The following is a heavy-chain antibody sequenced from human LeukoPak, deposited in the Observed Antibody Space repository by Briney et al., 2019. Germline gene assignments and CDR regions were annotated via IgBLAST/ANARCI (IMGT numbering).Heavy chain of an antibody. CDR1: GYNFTGYH. CDR2: MNPNSGGT. Sequence: ASVKVSCKASGYNFTGYHLHWVRQAPGQGLEWMGNMNPNSGGTNSAQKFQGRVIMTRDTSISTAYMELNRPRSDDTAVYYCARVLNGWDLQPFDCWGQGTLVTVSS. CDR3: ARVLNGWDLQPFDC. V-gene: IGHV1-2*02. D-gene: IGHD1-26*01. J-gene: IGHJ4*02.